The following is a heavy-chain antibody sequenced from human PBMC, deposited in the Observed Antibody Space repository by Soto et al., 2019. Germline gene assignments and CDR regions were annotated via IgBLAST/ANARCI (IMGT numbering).Heavy chain of an antibody. CDR3: ARHVERTIRSLNWLDP. CDR1: GGSISSSSYF. V-gene: IGHV4-39*01. CDR2: MYYSGST. J-gene: IGHJ5*02. D-gene: IGHD4-17*01. Sequence: PSETLSLTCTVSGGSISSSSYFWGWIRQPPGKGLEWIGSMYYSGSTYYNPSLKSRVTISVDTSKNQFSLKLSSVTAADTAVYYCARHVERTIRSLNWLDPCGQGTLVTGSS.